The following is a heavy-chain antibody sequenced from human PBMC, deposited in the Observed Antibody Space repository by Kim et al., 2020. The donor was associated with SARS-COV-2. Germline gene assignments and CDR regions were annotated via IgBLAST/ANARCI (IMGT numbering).Heavy chain of an antibody. V-gene: IGHV3-7*01. CDR3: ARMTSVRGIGAFDAFEV. D-gene: IGHD3-16*01. CDR1: GFIFSNYW. J-gene: IGHJ3*01. Sequence: GGSLRLSCTTSGFIFSNYWMAWVRQAPGKGLEWVAYIRPDGGQRYYVESVQGRFTISRDNGKNSIYLLMNRVTADDTAVYYCARMTSVRGIGAFDAFEVRGQGTSVTVSS. CDR2: IRPDGGQR.